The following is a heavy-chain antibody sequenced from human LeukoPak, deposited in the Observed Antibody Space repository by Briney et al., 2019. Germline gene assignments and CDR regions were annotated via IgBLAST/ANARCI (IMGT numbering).Heavy chain of an antibody. D-gene: IGHD3-9*01. V-gene: IGHV3-23*01. CDR3: AKKRDNHDWLYYFDD. J-gene: IGHJ4*01. Sequence: GGSLRLSCAASGFTFNNYAMSWVRQAPGKGLEWVSAISGSAGATYYPDSVEGRFTISRDNSKNTLYLQMNSLRAEDTAVYYCAKKRDNHDWLYYFDDWGQGTQVTVSS. CDR2: ISGSAGAT. CDR1: GFTFNNYA.